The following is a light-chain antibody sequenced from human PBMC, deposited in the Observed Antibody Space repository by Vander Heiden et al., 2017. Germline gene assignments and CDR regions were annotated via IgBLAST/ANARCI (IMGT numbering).Light chain of an antibody. CDR1: NIGSKS. CDR2: GDS. CDR3: QVWDSSSDHNYV. Sequence: SYVLTQPPSVSVAPGQTARITCGGNNIGSKSVHWYQQKPGQAPLLVVYGDSGRPSGIPERFSGSNSGNTATLAISRVEAGDEADYYCQVWDSSSDHNYVFGTGTKVTVL. V-gene: IGLV3-21*02. J-gene: IGLJ1*01.